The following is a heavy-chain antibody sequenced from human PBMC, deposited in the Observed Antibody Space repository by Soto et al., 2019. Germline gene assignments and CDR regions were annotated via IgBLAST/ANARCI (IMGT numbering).Heavy chain of an antibody. V-gene: IGHV3-33*01. J-gene: IGHJ4*01. CDR1: GFTFSSYG. CDR3: GLDNCSAWHHHCAY. Sequence: VGSLRLSCAASGFTFSSYGMHWVRQAPGKGLEWVAVIWYDGSNKYYADSVKGRFTISRDNSKNTLYLQMNSLRAEDTAVYYFGLDNCSAWHHHCAYRGQRSPVSISS. D-gene: IGHD6-25*01. CDR2: IWYDGSNK.